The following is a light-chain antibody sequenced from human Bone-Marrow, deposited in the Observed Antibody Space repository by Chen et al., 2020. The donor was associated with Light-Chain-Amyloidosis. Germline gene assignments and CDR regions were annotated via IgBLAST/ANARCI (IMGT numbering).Light chain of an antibody. V-gene: IGKV1-39*01. CDR2: AAS. Sequence: DIQMTQSPSSLSAYERDSVTITCRASQTIGKYLNWYQQKPGKAPKLLIYAASSLQSGVPSRFSGSGSGTDFTLSISSLQAEDFAIYYCQQSYSTPITFGQGTRLEIK. CDR3: QQSYSTPIT. CDR1: QTIGKY. J-gene: IGKJ5*01.